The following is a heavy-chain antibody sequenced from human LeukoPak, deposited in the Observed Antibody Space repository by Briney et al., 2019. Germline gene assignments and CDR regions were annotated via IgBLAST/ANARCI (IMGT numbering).Heavy chain of an antibody. CDR3: ARIVVVPAAPKQTGWFDP. Sequence: PSETLSLTCAVYGGSFSGYYWSWIRQPPGKGLEWIGEINHSGSTNYNPSLKSRVTISVGTSKNQFSLKLSSVTAADTAVYYCARIVVVPAAPKQTGWFDPWGQGTLVTVSS. CDR2: INHSGST. D-gene: IGHD2-2*01. V-gene: IGHV4-34*01. CDR1: GGSFSGYY. J-gene: IGHJ5*02.